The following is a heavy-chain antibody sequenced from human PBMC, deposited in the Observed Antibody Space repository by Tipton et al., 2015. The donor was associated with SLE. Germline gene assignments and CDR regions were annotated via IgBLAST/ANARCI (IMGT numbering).Heavy chain of an antibody. J-gene: IGHJ4*02. CDR1: GGSISFIYY. V-gene: IGHV4-39*01. D-gene: IGHD3-3*01. CDR3: ARHHYYDFWSGYHSYYFDY. CDR2: VYYTGDT. Sequence: TLSLTCTVSGGSISFIYYWAWIRQPPGKGLEWIGSVYYTGDTCSNPSLESRVTISVDTSKNQFSLKLSSVTAADTAVYYCARHHYYDFWSGYHSYYFDYWGQGTLVTVSS.